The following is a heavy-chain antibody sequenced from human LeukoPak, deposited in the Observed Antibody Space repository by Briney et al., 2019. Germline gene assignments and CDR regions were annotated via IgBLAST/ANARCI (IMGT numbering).Heavy chain of an antibody. CDR3: ARRGYSYGYGTFWFDP. Sequence: ASVKVSCKASGYTFTSYDINWVRQATGQGLEWMGWMNPNSGNTGYAQKFQGRVTITRNTSISTAYMELSSLRSEDTAVYYCARRGYSYGYGTFWFDPWGQGTLVTDSS. CDR2: MNPNSGNT. CDR1: GYTFTSYD. V-gene: IGHV1-8*03. D-gene: IGHD5-18*01. J-gene: IGHJ5*02.